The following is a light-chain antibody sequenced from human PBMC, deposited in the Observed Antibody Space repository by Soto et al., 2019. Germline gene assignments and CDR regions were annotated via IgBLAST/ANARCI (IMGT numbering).Light chain of an antibody. CDR3: QQYKTYSWT. CDR1: QSINSW. Sequence: DIPMTQSPSTLSASVGDRVTITCRASQSINSWLAWYQQKPGKAPRLLIYDGSTLESGVPSRFTGGGSGTEFTLTIGSLQPDDFATYYCQQYKTYSWTFGQGTKVEL. CDR2: DGS. V-gene: IGKV1-5*01. J-gene: IGKJ1*01.